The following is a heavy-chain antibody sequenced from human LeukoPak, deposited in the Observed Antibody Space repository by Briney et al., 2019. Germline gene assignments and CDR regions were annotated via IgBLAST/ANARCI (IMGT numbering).Heavy chain of an antibody. CDR2: ISAYNGNT. Sequence: ASVKVSCKASGYTFTSYGISWVRQAPGQGLEWMGWISAYNGNTNYAQKLQGRVTMTTDTSTSTAYMELRSLRSDDTAVYYCARARGVINGNYYYYYMDVWGKGTTVTISS. D-gene: IGHD3-10*01. J-gene: IGHJ6*03. CDR3: ARARGVINGNYYYYYMDV. CDR1: GYTFTSYG. V-gene: IGHV1-18*01.